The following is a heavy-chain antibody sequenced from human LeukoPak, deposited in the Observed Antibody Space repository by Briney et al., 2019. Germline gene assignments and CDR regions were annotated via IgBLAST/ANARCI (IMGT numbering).Heavy chain of an antibody. D-gene: IGHD2-8*01. CDR3: ARSAEHCNNGVCFTDYYMDV. CDR1: GYTFSGSY. J-gene: IGHJ6*03. V-gene: IGHV1-2*06. CDR2: INPNSGDT. Sequence: GASVKVSCKASGYTFSGSYIHWVRQAPGQGLEWLGRINPNSGDTNYHGRVTMTRDTSITTTYMELNSLTSDDTAVYFCARSAEHCNNGVCFTDYYMDVWGKGTTVTVSS.